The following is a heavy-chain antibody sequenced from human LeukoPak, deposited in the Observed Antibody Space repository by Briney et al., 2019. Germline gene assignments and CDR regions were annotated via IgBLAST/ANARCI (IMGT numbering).Heavy chain of an antibody. D-gene: IGHD3-3*01. V-gene: IGHV4-34*01. CDR3: ARGRSIWSGYYGAGGQLRFDP. CDR1: GGSFSGCY. Sequence: SETLSLTCAVYGGSFSGCYWYWIRHSPRQGQDRIGKINHSGSTNYNPSLKRRVTISVDPSKSQFSLKLSSVTAAHTAVYYCARGRSIWSGYYGAGGQLRFDPWGQGTLVTVSS. J-gene: IGHJ5*02. CDR2: INHSGST.